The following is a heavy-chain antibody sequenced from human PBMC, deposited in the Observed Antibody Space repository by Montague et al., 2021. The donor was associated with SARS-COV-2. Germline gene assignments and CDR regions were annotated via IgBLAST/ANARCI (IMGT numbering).Heavy chain of an antibody. CDR2: INQSGST. J-gene: IGHJ4*02. CDR3: ARGSRQWLVRPPHYYYFDY. CDR1: GGSFSSYY. V-gene: IGHV4-34*01. D-gene: IGHD6-19*01. Sequence: SETLSLTCAVYGGSFSSYYWSWIRQPPGKGLEWIGEINQSGSTXXXPSXXXRVTISVDTSKNQFSLKLSSVTAADTAVYYCARGSRQWLVRPPHYYYFDYWGQGTLVTVSS.